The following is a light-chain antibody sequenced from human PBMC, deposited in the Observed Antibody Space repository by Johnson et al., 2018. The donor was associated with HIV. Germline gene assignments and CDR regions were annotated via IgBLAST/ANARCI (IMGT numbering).Light chain of an antibody. CDR2: ETN. J-gene: IGLJ1*01. Sequence: QSVLTQPPSVSAAPGKKVTISCSGSSSNIGNNYVSWYQQLPGKAPKRLIYETNKRPSGIPDRFSGSKSGTSATMGITGLQTGDEANYYCGRWDSSLSGGVFGTGTEVTGL. CDR1: SSNIGNNY. CDR3: GRWDSSLSGGV. V-gene: IGLV1-51*02.